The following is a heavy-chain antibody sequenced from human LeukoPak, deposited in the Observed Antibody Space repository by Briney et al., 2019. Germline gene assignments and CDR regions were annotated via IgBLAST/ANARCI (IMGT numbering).Heavy chain of an antibody. CDR3: ARDGGEGDNSAFDI. J-gene: IGHJ3*02. CDR1: GVTLSDHH. D-gene: IGHD3-16*01. CDR2: TRDKARSYRT. V-gene: IGHV3-72*01. Sequence: PGGSLRLSCAASGVTLSDHHVDWVRQAPGKGLEWVGRTRDKARSYRTEYAASVDGRFTISRDDSKNVVYLQMNSLKTEDTAVYYCARDGGEGDNSAFDIWGQGTVVTVSS.